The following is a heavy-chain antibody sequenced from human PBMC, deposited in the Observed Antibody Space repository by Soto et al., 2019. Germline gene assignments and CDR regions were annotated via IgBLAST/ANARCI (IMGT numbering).Heavy chain of an antibody. CDR2: IHYNGNT. V-gene: IGHV4-59*01. D-gene: IGHD5-12*01. CDR3: AREGNLGRWLQPLDF. J-gene: IGHJ4*02. Sequence: PSETLSLTCTASGDSISAYSWRWVRQPPGKGLGWIGNIHYNGNTKYNPSLKSRVSMSVDTSKNQFSLRLISVTAADTAKYFCAREGNLGRWLQPLDFWGQGTLVTVSS. CDR1: GDSISAYS.